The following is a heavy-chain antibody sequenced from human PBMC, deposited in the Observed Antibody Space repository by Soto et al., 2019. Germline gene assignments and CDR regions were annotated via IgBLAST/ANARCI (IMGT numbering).Heavy chain of an antibody. D-gene: IGHD6-13*01. CDR3: ARGFGRAAGSALDS. CDR2: ISVSSSTI. Sequence: SLRLPWTSSSFTFSSYSMNLVLKPPGKGLEWVSYISVSSSTIYYADSVKGRFTISRDNSKNPLYLQMNSLRAEDTAVYYCARGFGRAAGSALDSWGQGTLVTVSS. V-gene: IGHV3-48*01. J-gene: IGHJ4*02. CDR1: SFTFSSYS.